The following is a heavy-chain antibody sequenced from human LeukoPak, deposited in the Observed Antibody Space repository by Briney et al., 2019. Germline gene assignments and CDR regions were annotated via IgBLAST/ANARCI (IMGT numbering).Heavy chain of an antibody. D-gene: IGHD1-26*01. CDR2: IKQDGSEK. CDR3: ARDRTYLTETPQTFDY. J-gene: IGHJ4*02. V-gene: IGHV3-7*01. CDR1: GLTFSSYW. Sequence: GGSLRLSCAASGLTFSSYWMSWVRQAPGKGLEWVANIKQDGSEKYYVDSVKGRFTISRDNAKNSLYLQMNSLRAEDTAVYYCARDRTYLTETPQTFDYWGQGTLVTVSS.